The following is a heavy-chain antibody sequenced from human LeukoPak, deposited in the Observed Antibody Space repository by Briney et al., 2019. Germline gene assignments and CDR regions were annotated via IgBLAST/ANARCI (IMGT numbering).Heavy chain of an antibody. V-gene: IGHV4-34*01. CDR2: INHSGST. D-gene: IGHD3-16*01. Sequence: TSETLSLTRAVYGGSFSGYYWSWIRQPPGKGLEWIGEINHSGSTNYNPSLKSRVTISVDTSKNQFSLKMSSVTAADTAVYYCALRGGGYFAYWGQETLATVSS. CDR1: GGSFSGYY. J-gene: IGHJ4*02. CDR3: ALRGGGYFAY.